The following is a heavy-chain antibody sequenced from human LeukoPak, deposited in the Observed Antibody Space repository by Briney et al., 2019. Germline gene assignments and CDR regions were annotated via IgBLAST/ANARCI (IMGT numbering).Heavy chain of an antibody. D-gene: IGHD3-22*01. CDR2: ISGSGGST. CDR3: ARGYYDSSGYYNY. CDR1: GFTFSSYA. V-gene: IGHV3-23*01. Sequence: GGSLRLSCAASGFTFSSYAMSWVHQAPGKGLEWVSAISGSGGSTYYADSVKGRFTISRDNSKNTLYLQMNSLRAEDTAVYYCARGYYDSSGYYNYWGQGTLVTVSS. J-gene: IGHJ4*02.